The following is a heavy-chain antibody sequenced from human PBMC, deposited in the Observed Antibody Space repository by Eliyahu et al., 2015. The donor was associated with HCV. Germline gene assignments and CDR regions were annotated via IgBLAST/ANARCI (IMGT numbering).Heavy chain of an antibody. Sequence: EVQLVESGGGLVQPGGSLRLSCAASGFXFSSYXMSWVRQAPGKGLEWVANIKQDGSEKYYVDSVKGRFTISRDNAKNSLYLQMNSLRAEDTAVYYCARDVHGFFHDRRFLEWLLYRTLMDVWGQGTTVTVSS. CDR3: ARDVHGFFHDRRFLEWLLYRTLMDV. J-gene: IGHJ6*02. D-gene: IGHD3-3*01. CDR1: GFXFSSYX. CDR2: IKQDGSEK. V-gene: IGHV3-7*05.